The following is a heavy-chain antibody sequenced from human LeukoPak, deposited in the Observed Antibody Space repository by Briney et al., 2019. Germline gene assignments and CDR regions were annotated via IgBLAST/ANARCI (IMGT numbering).Heavy chain of an antibody. J-gene: IGHJ4*02. D-gene: IGHD4/OR15-4a*01. Sequence: ASVKVSCKASGYTFTSYGISWVRQAPGQGLEWMGWISAYNGNTNYAQKLQGRVAMTTDTSTSTAYMELSRLRSDDTAVYYCARVPRGDYGLDYWGQGTLVTVSS. V-gene: IGHV1-18*01. CDR2: ISAYNGNT. CDR1: GYTFTSYG. CDR3: ARVPRGDYGLDY.